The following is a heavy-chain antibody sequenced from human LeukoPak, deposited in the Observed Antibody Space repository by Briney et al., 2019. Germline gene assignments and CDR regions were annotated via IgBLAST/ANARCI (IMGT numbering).Heavy chain of an antibody. D-gene: IGHD6-13*01. V-gene: IGHV3-48*01. Sequence: GGSLRLSCAASGFTISSYGMSWVRQAPGKGLEWVSYISSSSSTVYYADSVKGRFTISRDNAKNSLYLQMNSLRAEDTAVYYCARDDTAAAANDAFDIWGQGTMVTVSS. CDR1: GFTISSYG. CDR2: ISSSSSTV. CDR3: ARDDTAAAANDAFDI. J-gene: IGHJ3*02.